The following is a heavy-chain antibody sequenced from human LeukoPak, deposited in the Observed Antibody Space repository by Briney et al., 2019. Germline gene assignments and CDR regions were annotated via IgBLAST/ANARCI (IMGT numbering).Heavy chain of an antibody. V-gene: IGHV3-30-3*01. Sequence: GGSLRLSCAASGFTFRSYAMHWVRQAPGKGLEWVAVISYDGSNKYYADSVKGRFTISRDNSKNTLYLQMNSLRAEDTAVYYCARDSSGPGGYWGQGTLVTVSS. CDR1: GFTFRSYA. J-gene: IGHJ4*02. CDR2: ISYDGSNK. CDR3: ARDSSGPGGY. D-gene: IGHD3-22*01.